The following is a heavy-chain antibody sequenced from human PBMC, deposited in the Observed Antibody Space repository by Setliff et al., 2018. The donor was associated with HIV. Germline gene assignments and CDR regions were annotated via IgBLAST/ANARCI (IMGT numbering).Heavy chain of an antibody. CDR1: GGSMNTFH. Sequence: PSETLSLTCTVSGGSMNTFHWTWIRQPAGQGLEWIGRIYVSGTTIYTNYNPSLESRITMSVDTSRNQFSLKLNSVTAADTAVYFCARGVITFGGLIGPLPSWGQGTLVTVSS. CDR2: IYVSGTTIYT. J-gene: IGHJ5*02. CDR3: ARGVITFGGLIGPLPS. D-gene: IGHD3-16*02. V-gene: IGHV4-4*07.